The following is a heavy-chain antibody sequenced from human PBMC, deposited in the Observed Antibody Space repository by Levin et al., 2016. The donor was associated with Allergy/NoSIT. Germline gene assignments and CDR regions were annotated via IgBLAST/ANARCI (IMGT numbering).Heavy chain of an antibody. D-gene: IGHD3-3*01. CDR3: ARPLLRFLEPVGY. CDR2: IYPGDSDT. J-gene: IGHJ4*02. Sequence: KVSCKGSGYSFTSYWIGWVRQMPGKGLEWMGIIYPGDSDTRYSPSFQGQVTISADKSISTAYLQWSSLKASDTAMYYCARPLLRFLEPVGYWGQGTLVTVSS. V-gene: IGHV5-51*01. CDR1: GYSFTSYW.